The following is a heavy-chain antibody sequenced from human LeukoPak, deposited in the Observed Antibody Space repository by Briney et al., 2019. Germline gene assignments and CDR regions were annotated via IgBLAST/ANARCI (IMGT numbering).Heavy chain of an antibody. V-gene: IGHV3-21*01. J-gene: IGHJ5*02. Sequence: GGSLRLSCAASGFTFSSCSMNWVRQAPGKGLEWVSSISSSSSYIYYADSVKGRFTISRDNAKNSLYLQMNSLRAEDTAVYYCARERVAGPNWFDPWGQGTLVTVSS. CDR1: GFTFSSCS. CDR3: ARERVAGPNWFDP. D-gene: IGHD6-19*01. CDR2: ISSSSSYI.